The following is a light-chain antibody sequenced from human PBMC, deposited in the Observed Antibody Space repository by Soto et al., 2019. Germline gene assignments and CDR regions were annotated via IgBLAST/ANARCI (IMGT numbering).Light chain of an antibody. J-gene: IGKJ2*01. CDR2: DAS. V-gene: IGKV1-33*01. CDR1: QDINIY. Sequence: DIQMTQSPSSLFASVGDRVTITCQATQDINIYLNWYQQKPGKAPNLLVYDASTLQSGVASRFSGSGSGTEFTLIISGLQPDDSATYYCQQYTNTNNPWMVGQGTKVDIK. CDR3: QQYTNTNNPWM.